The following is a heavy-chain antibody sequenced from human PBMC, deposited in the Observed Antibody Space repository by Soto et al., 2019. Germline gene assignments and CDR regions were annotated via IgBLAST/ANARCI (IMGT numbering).Heavy chain of an antibody. CDR1: GGSISSYY. CDR2: IYYSGST. V-gene: IGHV4-59*01. CDR3: AREEGYYGMDV. Sequence: QVQLQESGPGLVKPSETLSLTCTVSGGSISSYYWSWIRQPPGKGLEWIGYIYYSGSTNYNPSLKSRVTIAVDTSKNQVSLKLSSVTAADTAVYCCAREEGYYGMDVWGQGTTVTVS. J-gene: IGHJ6*02.